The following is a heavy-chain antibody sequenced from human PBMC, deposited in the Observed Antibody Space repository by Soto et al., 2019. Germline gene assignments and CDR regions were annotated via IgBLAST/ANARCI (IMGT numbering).Heavy chain of an antibody. CDR3: ARVFDTYYFDS. V-gene: IGHV3-33*01. J-gene: IGHJ4*02. Sequence: SLQISGAGSGCTLSSYGMHWVRQATGKGLEWVAVIWFDGSNKYYADSVKGRFTISRDNSKNTLYLQMNSLRAEDTAVYYWARVFDTYYFDSWGQGTLVTVSS. CDR1: GCTLSSYG. CDR2: IWFDGSNK. D-gene: IGHD3-9*01.